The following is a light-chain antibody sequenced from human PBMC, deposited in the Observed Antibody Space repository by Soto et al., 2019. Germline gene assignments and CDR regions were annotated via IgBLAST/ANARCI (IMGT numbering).Light chain of an antibody. V-gene: IGLV2-14*01. CDR3: SSYTSSSTRV. CDR2: EVR. Sequence: QSALTQPASVSGSPGQSITISCTGTSSDVGGYNYVSWYQQHPGKAPHLMIYEVRNRPSGVSNRFSGSKSGNTASLTISGLQAEDEADYYGSSYTSSSTRVFGGGTKLTVL. J-gene: IGLJ3*02. CDR1: SSDVGGYNY.